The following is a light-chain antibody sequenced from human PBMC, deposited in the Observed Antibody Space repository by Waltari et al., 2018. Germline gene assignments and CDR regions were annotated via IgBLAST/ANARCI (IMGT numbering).Light chain of an antibody. CDR3: QQYIGWPLT. CDR2: GAS. V-gene: IGKV3-15*01. J-gene: IGKJ4*01. Sequence: EIVMTHSPATLSVSPGHRVTLSCRASQSVGGDLAWYQQKPGQTPRLLIYGASTRPTGIPGRVSGSGYGTEFTLTISNIQSEDLAVYYCQQYIGWPLTFGGGTKVEI. CDR1: QSVGGD.